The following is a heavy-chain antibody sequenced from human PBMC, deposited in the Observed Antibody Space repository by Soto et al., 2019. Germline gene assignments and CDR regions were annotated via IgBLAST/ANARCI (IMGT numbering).Heavy chain of an antibody. D-gene: IGHD3-3*01. Sequence: GGSLRLSCAASGFTLSNAWMNWVRLTPGRGLEWVCRIKSRSDGGTPDYGAPVKGRFTISRDDSLNTVYLQMNSLTAEDTGVYYCTTDTRRISVFGVPWDSWGQGTLVTVSS. CDR3: TTDTRRISVFGVPWDS. J-gene: IGHJ4*02. CDR2: IKSRSDGGTP. V-gene: IGHV3-15*01. CDR1: GFTLSNAW.